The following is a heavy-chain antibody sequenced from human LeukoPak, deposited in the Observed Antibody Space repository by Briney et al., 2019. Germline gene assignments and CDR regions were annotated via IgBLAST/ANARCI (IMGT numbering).Heavy chain of an antibody. J-gene: IGHJ4*02. CDR3: AKEAIFGVVTPWYFDY. V-gene: IGHV3-23*01. CDR2: ISGSGHNT. Sequence: PPGGSLRLSCEASGFTFSNFGMTWVRQAPGKGLEWVSTISGSGHNTYYADSVKGRFTISRDDSKSTLYLQMNSLRAEDTAVYYCAKEAIFGVVTPWYFDYWGQGTLVTVSS. CDR1: GFTFSNFG. D-gene: IGHD3-3*01.